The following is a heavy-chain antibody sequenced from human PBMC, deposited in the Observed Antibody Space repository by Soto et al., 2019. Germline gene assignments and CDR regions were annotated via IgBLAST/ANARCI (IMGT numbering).Heavy chain of an antibody. V-gene: IGHV3-48*03. J-gene: IGHJ3*02. Sequence: GGSLRLSCAASGSTFSSYEMNWVRQAPGKGLEWVSYISSSGSTIYYADSVKGRFTISRDNAKNSLYLQMNSLRAEDTAVYYCARDKVRVIRGSYRADDAFDIWGQGTMVTVSS. CDR3: ARDKVRVIRGSYRADDAFDI. CDR2: ISSSGSTI. CDR1: GSTFSSYE. D-gene: IGHD3-16*02.